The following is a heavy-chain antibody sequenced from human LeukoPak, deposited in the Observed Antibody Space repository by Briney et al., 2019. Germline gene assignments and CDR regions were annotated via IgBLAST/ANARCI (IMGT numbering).Heavy chain of an antibody. CDR2: SYYSGST. CDR3: ARGLVNPYDAFDI. V-gene: IGHV4-30-4*01. D-gene: IGHD3-9*01. J-gene: IGHJ3*02. Sequence: NPSQTLSLTCTVSGGPISSGDYYWSSIRQPPAKGLVWIGYSYYSGSTYNNQSLKSRVTISVDTSKNQFSLKLSSVAAADTAVYYCARGLVNPYDAFDIWGQGTMVTVSS. CDR1: GGPISSGDYY.